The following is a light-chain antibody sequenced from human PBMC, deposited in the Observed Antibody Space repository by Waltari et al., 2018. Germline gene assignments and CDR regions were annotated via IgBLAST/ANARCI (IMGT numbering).Light chain of an antibody. V-gene: IGLV7-46*01. CDR1: TGAVPSSHY. CDR3: LLFYSGAEV. Sequence: QAVVTQEPSLTVSPGGTVTLTCGSSTGAVPSSHYPYWFQQKPGQAPRTLIYDTSNKHAWTPARFSGSLLGGKAALTLSGAQPEDEAEYYCLLFYSGAEVFGGGTQLTVL. J-gene: IGLJ2*01. CDR2: DTS.